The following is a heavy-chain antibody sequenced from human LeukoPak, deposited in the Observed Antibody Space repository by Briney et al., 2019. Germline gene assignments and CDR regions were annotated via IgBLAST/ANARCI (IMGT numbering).Heavy chain of an antibody. CDR1: GFTFSSYS. V-gene: IGHV3-21*01. J-gene: IGHJ4*02. CDR2: ISSSSSYI. Sequence: PGGSLRLSCAASGFTFSSYSMNWVRQAPGKGLEWVSSISSSSSYIYYADSVKGRFTISRDNAKNSLYLQMNSLRAEDTAVYYCAREQYGSGTRGFDYWGQGTLVTVSS. CDR3: AREQYGSGTRGFDY. D-gene: IGHD3-10*01.